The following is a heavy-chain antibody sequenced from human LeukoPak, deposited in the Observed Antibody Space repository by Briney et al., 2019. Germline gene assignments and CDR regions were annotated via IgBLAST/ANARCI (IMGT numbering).Heavy chain of an antibody. CDR2: IYPGDSDT. V-gene: IGHV5-51*01. J-gene: IGHJ5*02. Sequence: KNGETLKISCKGSGYSFTNYWIGWVRPMPGKGLEWMGIIYPGDSDTRYSPSFQDQVTISADKSISTAYLQWSSLKASDTAMYYCARQRFTMRAYAGNWFDPWAREPWSPSPQ. D-gene: IGHD3-10*01. CDR1: GYSFTNYW. CDR3: ARQRFTMRAYAGNWFDP.